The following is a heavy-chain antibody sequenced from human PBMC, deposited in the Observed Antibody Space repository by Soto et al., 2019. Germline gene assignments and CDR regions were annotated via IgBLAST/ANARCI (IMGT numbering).Heavy chain of an antibody. CDR3: ARESLNYYDSSGRKDV. V-gene: IGHV4-31*03. CDR2: IYYSGST. J-gene: IGHJ6*02. Sequence: SETLSLTCTVSGGSISSGGYYWSWIRQHPGKGLEWIGYIYYSGSTYYNPSLKSRVTISVDTSKNQFSLKLSSVTAADTAVYYCARESLNYYDSSGRKDVWGQGTTVTVSS. CDR1: GGSISSGGYY. D-gene: IGHD3-22*01.